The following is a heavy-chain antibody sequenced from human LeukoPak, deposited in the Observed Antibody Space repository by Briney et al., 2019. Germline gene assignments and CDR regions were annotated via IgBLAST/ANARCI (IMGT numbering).Heavy chain of an antibody. CDR2: IRYDGSNK. CDR1: GFTFSSYD. D-gene: IGHD6-6*01. CDR3: AKGEELAPNY. V-gene: IGHV3-30*02. Sequence: GGSLRLSCAASGFTFSSYDMHWVRQAPGKGLEWVAFIRYDGSNKYYADSVKGRFTISRDNSKNTLYLQMNSLRAEDTAVYYCAKGEELAPNYWGQGTLVTVSS. J-gene: IGHJ4*02.